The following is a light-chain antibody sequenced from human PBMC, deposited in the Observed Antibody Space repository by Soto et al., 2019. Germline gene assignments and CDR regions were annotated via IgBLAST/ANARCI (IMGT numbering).Light chain of an antibody. V-gene: IGKV1-5*03. CDR2: KAS. Sequence: DIPMTQSPSTLSASVGDRVTITCRASQSISTWLAWYQQKPGKAPKLLISKASSLHSGVPSRFSGSGSETEFTLTITSLQPDDFATYYCQQYNSYSWTFGQGTKVEIK. J-gene: IGKJ1*01. CDR3: QQYNSYSWT. CDR1: QSISTW.